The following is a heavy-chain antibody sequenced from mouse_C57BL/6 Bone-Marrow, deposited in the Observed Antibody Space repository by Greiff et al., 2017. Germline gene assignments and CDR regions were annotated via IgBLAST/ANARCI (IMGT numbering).Heavy chain of an antibody. V-gene: IGHV1-81*01. Sequence: LQESGAELARPGASVKLSCKASGYTFTSYGISWVKQRTGQGLEWIGEIYPRSGNTYYNEKFKGKATLTADKSSSTAYMELRSLTSEDSAVYFCARRGLYYGSSYAHWGQGTTLTVSS. D-gene: IGHD1-1*01. CDR1: GYTFTSYG. CDR2: IYPRSGNT. J-gene: IGHJ2*01. CDR3: ARRGLYYGSSYAH.